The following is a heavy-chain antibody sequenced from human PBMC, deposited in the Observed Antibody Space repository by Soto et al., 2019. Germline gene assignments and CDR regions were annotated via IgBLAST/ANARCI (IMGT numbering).Heavy chain of an antibody. D-gene: IGHD2-15*01. CDR2: IYYSGNT. J-gene: IGHJ5*01. CDR1: GDSVTSGYYY. V-gene: IGHV4-61*01. CDR3: ARIPVDKYMNYWFEP. Sequence: SLSLTCTVSGDSVTSGYYYWSLIRQPPGKGLEWIGYIYYSGNTNYSPSLKSRVAISLDTSHNQFSMKLSSVTAADTAVYFCARIPVDKYMNYWFEPWGKGTMVTVSS.